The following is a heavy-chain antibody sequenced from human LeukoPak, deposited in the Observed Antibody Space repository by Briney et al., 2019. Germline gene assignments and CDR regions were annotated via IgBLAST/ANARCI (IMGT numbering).Heavy chain of an antibody. CDR3: VKDSRAYSGNSYFDY. D-gene: IGHD1-26*01. CDR1: GYKFDEYA. Sequence: GRSLRLSCAASGYKFDEYAIHWVRHAPGKGLEWMSGISWNRGSVGYAGSVKGRLTISRDNAKNSLYLQMNSLRPEDTALYYCVKDSRAYSGNSYFDYWGQGTLVTVSS. CDR2: ISWNRGSV. J-gene: IGHJ4*02. V-gene: IGHV3-9*01.